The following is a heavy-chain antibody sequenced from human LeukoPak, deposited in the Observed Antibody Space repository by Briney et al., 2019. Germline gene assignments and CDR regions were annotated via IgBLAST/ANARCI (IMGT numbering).Heavy chain of an antibody. D-gene: IGHD4-17*01. CDR2: ISAYNGNT. V-gene: IGHV1-18*01. CDR1: GGTFSSYA. CDR3: ARNQRKYGDYDFDY. Sequence: ASVKVSCKASGGTFSSYAISWVRQAPGQGLEWMGWISAYNGNTNYAQKLQGRVTMTTDTSTSTAYMELRSLRSDDTAVYYCARNQRKYGDYDFDYWGQGTLVTVSS. J-gene: IGHJ4*02.